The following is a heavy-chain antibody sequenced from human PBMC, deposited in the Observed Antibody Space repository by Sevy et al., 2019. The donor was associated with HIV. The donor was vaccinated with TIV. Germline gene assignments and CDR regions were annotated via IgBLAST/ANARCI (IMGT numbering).Heavy chain of an antibody. D-gene: IGHD5-12*01. V-gene: IGHV3-23*01. CDR3: AKPPRGPYYYYGMDV. J-gene: IGHJ6*02. Sequence: GGSLRLSCAASGFTFSNYAMHWVRQAPGKGLEWVSVISGSGGSTYYADSVKGRFTFSRDNSKNTLYLQMNSLRAEDTAVYYCAKPPRGPYYYYGMDVWGQGTTVTVSS. CDR2: ISGSGGST. CDR1: GFTFSNYA.